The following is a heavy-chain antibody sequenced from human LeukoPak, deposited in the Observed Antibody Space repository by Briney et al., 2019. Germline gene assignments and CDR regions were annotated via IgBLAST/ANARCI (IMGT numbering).Heavy chain of an antibody. V-gene: IGHV3-11*01. D-gene: IGHD3-10*01. CDR3: ARDPHYGSGSYRDY. CDR2: ISSSGSTI. CDR1: GFTVGYNY. Sequence: VGSLRLSCAASGFTVGYNYMTWVRQAPGKGLEWVSYISSSGSTIYYADSVKGRFTISRDNAKNSLYLQMKSLRAEDTAVYYCARDPHYGSGSYRDYWGQGTLVTVSS. J-gene: IGHJ4*02.